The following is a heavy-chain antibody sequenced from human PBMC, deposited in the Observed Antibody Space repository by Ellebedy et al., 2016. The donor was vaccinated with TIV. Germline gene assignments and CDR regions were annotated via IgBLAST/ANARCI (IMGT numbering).Heavy chain of an antibody. Sequence: PGGSLRLSCAGSGFNFGDYSMNWVRQAPGQGLEWISYINAGGERIYYADSVKGRFTISRDNARNILYLHMNSLRDEDTAVYYCASRAASWYSDNNWFDPWGQGSPVTVSS. CDR1: GFNFGDYS. V-gene: IGHV3-48*02. CDR2: INAGGERI. CDR3: ASRAASWYSDNNWFDP. D-gene: IGHD6-13*01. J-gene: IGHJ5*02.